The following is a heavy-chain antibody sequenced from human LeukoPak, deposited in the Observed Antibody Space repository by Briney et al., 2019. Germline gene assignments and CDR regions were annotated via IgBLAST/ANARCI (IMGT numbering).Heavy chain of an antibody. D-gene: IGHD4-11*01. Sequence: SGGSLRLSCAASGFTFSSYGMSWVRQAPGKGLEWVSAIGGSGGRTYYADSVKGRFTISRDNSKNTLYLQMNSLKTEDTAVYYCTRAHPTGPKNDYWGQGTLVTVSS. CDR3: TRAHPTGPKNDY. V-gene: IGHV3-23*01. J-gene: IGHJ4*02. CDR2: IGGSGGRT. CDR1: GFTFSSYG.